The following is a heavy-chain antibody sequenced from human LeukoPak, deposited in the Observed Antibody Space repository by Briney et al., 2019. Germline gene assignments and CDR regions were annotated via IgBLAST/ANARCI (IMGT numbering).Heavy chain of an antibody. J-gene: IGHJ4*02. V-gene: IGHV4-30-4*01. CDR3: ARQLNTVVHYFDY. CDR1: GGSISSGDYY. Sequence: PSETLSLTCTVSGGSISSGDYYWSWLRQPPGKGLEWIGYIYYSGSTYYNPSLKSRVTISVDTSKNQFSLKLSSVTAADTAVYYCARQLNTVVHYFDYWGQGTLVTVSS. D-gene: IGHD4-23*01. CDR2: IYYSGST.